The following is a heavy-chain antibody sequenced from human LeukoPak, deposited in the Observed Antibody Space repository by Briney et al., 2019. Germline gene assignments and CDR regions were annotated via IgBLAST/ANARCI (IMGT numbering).Heavy chain of an antibody. V-gene: IGHV4-59*01. CDR3: ARLYSGYGVYFDY. CDR1: GGSISNNF. CDR2: IWHTGST. D-gene: IGHD5-12*01. J-gene: IGHJ4*02. Sequence: SETLSLTCSVSGGSISNNFWSWIRQSPGKGLEWIGYIWHTGSTKYNPSLKSRVTISIDTSKNQFSLKLSSVTAADTAVYYCARLYSGYGVYFDYWGQGTLVTVSS.